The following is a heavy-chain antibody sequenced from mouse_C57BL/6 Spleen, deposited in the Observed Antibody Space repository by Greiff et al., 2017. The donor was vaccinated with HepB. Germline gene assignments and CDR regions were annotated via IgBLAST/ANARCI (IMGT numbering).Heavy chain of an antibody. CDR3: TEGNYVWFAY. D-gene: IGHD2-1*01. J-gene: IGHJ3*01. CDR1: GYTFTDYE. Sequence: VNLVESGAELVRPGASVTLSCKASGYTFTDYEMHWVKQTPVHGLEWIGAIDPETGGTAYNQKFKGKAILTADKSSSTAYMELRSLTSEDSAVYYCTEGNYVWFAYWGQGTLVTVSA. CDR2: IDPETGGT. V-gene: IGHV1-15*01.